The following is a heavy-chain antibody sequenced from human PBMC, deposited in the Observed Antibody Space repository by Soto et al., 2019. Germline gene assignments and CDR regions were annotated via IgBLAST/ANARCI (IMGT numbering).Heavy chain of an antibody. D-gene: IGHD2-15*01. CDR3: ARQCSGGSCYSGDY. CDR1: GGSISSYY. Sequence: QVQLQESGPGLVKPSETLSLTCTVSGGSISSYYWSWIRQPPGKGLEWIGYIYYSGSTNYNPSLKSRVTIPVDTSKNQFSLKLSSVTAAATAVYYCARQCSGGSCYSGDYWGQGTLVTVSS. J-gene: IGHJ4*02. CDR2: IYYSGST. V-gene: IGHV4-59*08.